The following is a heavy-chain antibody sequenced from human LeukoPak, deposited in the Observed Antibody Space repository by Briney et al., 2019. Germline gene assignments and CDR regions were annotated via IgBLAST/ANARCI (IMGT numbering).Heavy chain of an antibody. CDR2: INHSGST. CDR1: GGSFSGYY. J-gene: IGHJ4*02. Sequence: SETLSLTCAVYGGSFSGYYWSWIRQPPGKGLEWIGEINHSGSTNYNPSLKSRVTISVDTSKNQFSLKLSSVTAADTAVYYCARDFSLYFDYWGQGTLVTVSS. CDR3: ARDFSLYFDY. V-gene: IGHV4-34*01.